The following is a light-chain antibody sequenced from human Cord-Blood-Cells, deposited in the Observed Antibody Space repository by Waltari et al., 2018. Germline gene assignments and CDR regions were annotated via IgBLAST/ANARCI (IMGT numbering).Light chain of an antibody. J-gene: IGLJ7*01. Sequence: QSVLTQPPSASGTPGQRVTISCSGSSSNIGSNYVYWYQQLPGTAPQLPIYRNNRRPSGVPDRFSGSKAGTSAALAISALRSEDEADYYCAAWDDSLSGPVFGGGTQLTVL. V-gene: IGLV1-47*01. CDR1: SSNIGSNY. CDR2: RNN. CDR3: AAWDDSLSGPV.